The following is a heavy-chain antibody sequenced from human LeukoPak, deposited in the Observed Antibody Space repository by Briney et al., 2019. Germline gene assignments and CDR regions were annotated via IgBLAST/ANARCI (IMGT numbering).Heavy chain of an antibody. CDR1: GFTFSDHY. V-gene: IGHV3-72*01. Sequence: GGSLRLSCAASGFTFSDHYMDWVRQAPGKGLEWVGRIRNKANSYTTEYAASVKGRFTISRDDSENSLYLQMNSLKTEDTAVYYCARAKYSSGWFLSDPWGQGTLVTVSS. J-gene: IGHJ5*02. CDR2: IRNKANSYTT. D-gene: IGHD6-19*01. CDR3: ARAKYSSGWFLSDP.